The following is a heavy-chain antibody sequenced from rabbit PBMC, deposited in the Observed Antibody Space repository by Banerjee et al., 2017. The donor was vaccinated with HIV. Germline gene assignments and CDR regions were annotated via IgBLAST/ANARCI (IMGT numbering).Heavy chain of an antibody. CDR2: VADVDSST. J-gene: IGHJ4*01. D-gene: IGHD1-1*01. Sequence: QSLEESGGDLVKPGASLTLTCTASGFSFSSYYWVCWVRQAPGKGLEWIGCVADVDSSTNYASWAKGRFTISKTSSTTVTLQMTSLTAADTASYFCARDPTNDSGFGFNLWGPGTLVTVS. V-gene: IGHV1S40*01. CDR3: ARDPTNDSGFGFNL. CDR1: GFSFSSYYW.